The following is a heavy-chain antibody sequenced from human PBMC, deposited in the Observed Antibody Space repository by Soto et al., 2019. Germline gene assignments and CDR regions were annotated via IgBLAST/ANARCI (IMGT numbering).Heavy chain of an antibody. Sequence: QVQLQESGPGLVKPSETLSLTCAVSGDSISTYYCMWIRQPPGKGLESIGYLYYGRSANYNPSLKSRVTLSVDTSTNQCSLTLSAMTAADSAVYYCARRSMAVVPEYWGQGTLVTVSS. V-gene: IGHV4-59*01. J-gene: IGHJ4*02. CDR2: LYYGRSA. D-gene: IGHD3-22*01. CDR3: ARRSMAVVPEY. CDR1: GDSISTYY.